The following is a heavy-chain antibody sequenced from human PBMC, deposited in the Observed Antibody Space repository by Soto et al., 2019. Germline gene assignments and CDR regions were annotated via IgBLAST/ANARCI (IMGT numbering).Heavy chain of an antibody. D-gene: IGHD6-13*01. CDR2: ISAYNGNT. J-gene: IGHJ4*02. V-gene: IGHV1-18*04. CDR1: GYTFTSYG. CDR3: ARDSSSSWYGWDRGEFY. Sequence: QVQLVQSGAEVKKPGASVKVSCKASGYTFTSYGISWVRQAPGQGLEWMGWISAYNGNTNYAQKLQGRVTMTTDTPTSTAYMELRSLRSDDTAVYYCARDSSSSWYGWDRGEFYWGQGTLVTVSS.